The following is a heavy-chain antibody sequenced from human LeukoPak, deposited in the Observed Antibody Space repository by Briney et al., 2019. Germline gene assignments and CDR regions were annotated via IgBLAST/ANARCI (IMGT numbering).Heavy chain of an antibody. Sequence: GGSLRLSCAASGFTFSSYGMHWVRQAPGKGLEWVAVIWYDGSNKYYADSVKGRFTISRDNSKNTLYLQMNSLRAEDTAVYYCAKPYAGVVFDYWGQGTLVTVSS. CDR3: AKPYAGVVFDY. CDR1: GFTFSSYG. J-gene: IGHJ4*02. CDR2: IWYDGSNK. V-gene: IGHV3-33*06. D-gene: IGHD3-10*01.